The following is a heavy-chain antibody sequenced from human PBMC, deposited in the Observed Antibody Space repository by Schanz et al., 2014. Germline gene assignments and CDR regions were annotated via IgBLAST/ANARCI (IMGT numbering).Heavy chain of an antibody. V-gene: IGHV1-8*01. CDR2: MNPNSGDT. Sequence: QVQLVQSGAEVKKPGASVKVSCRASGYPFTSDDITWVRQAPGQGLEWMGWMNPNSGDTGYPRKFQDRVTMTRNTSISTAYMELNSPTSEDTAVYYCARVSMEFERGKTCYYDMDVWGRGTTVTVSS. CDR3: ARVSMEFERGKTCYYDMDV. D-gene: IGHD3-10*01. CDR1: GYPFTSDD. J-gene: IGHJ6*03.